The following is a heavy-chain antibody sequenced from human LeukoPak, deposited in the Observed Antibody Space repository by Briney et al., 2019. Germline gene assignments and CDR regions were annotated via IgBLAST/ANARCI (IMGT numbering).Heavy chain of an antibody. CDR3: ARALWEGYFDY. Sequence: ASVKVSCKASGYTFTSYGISWVRQAPGQGLEWMGWISAYNGNTNYAQKLQGRVTTTTDTSSSTAYMELRSLRSDDTAVYYCARALWEGYFDYWGQGTLVTVSS. J-gene: IGHJ4*02. V-gene: IGHV1-18*01. D-gene: IGHD1-26*01. CDR2: ISAYNGNT. CDR1: GYTFTSYG.